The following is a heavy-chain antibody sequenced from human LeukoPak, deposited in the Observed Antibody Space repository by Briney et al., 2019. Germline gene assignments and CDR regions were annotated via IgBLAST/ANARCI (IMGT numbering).Heavy chain of an antibody. CDR1: GYTLTGLS. D-gene: IGHD6-19*01. CDR2: FDPEDGET. J-gene: IGHJ4*02. CDR3: ATVSSGWYGGDY. Sequence: ASVKVSCKVSGYTLTGLSMHWVRQAPGKGLEWMGGFDPEDGETIYAQKFQGRVTMTEDTSTDTAYMELSSLRSEDTAVYYCATVSSGWYGGDYWGQGTLVTVSS. V-gene: IGHV1-24*01.